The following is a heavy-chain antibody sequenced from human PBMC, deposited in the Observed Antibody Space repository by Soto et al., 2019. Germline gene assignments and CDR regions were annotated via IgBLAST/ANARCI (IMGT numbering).Heavy chain of an antibody. CDR1: GFTFSSYE. CDR2: ISTSPGVI. CDR3: ARERYDSGRPLDY. Sequence: EVQLVEPGGGLVQPGGSLRLSCAASGFTFSSYELNWVRQAPGKGLEWVSYISTSPGVIYYGDSVKGRFTISRDNAKNSLYLQMNSLRAEDTAVYYCARERYDSGRPLDYWGQGTLVTVSS. D-gene: IGHD3-10*01. V-gene: IGHV3-48*03. J-gene: IGHJ4*02.